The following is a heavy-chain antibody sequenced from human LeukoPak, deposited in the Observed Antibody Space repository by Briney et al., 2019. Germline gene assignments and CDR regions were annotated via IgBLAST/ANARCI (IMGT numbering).Heavy chain of an antibody. D-gene: IGHD3-22*01. Sequence: GASVKVSCKASGYIFINYYMHWVRQATGQGLEWMGWMNPNSGNTGYAQKFQGRVTMTRNTSISTAYMELSSLRSEDTAVYYCVRDPSNSSGRYAYFDYWGQGALVTVSS. V-gene: IGHV1-8*02. CDR1: GYIFINYY. J-gene: IGHJ4*02. CDR3: VRDPSNSSGRYAYFDY. CDR2: MNPNSGNT.